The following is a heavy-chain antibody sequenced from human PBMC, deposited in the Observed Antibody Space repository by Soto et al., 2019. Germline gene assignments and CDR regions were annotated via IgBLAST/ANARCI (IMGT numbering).Heavy chain of an antibody. CDR2: INPYNGNT. J-gene: IGHJ4*01. CDR3: ARDPGAATFDY. V-gene: IGHV1-18*04. CDR1: GYSFSSYG. D-gene: IGHD1-26*01. Sequence: QVQLVQPGAEVKEPGASVKVSCKASGYSFSSYGVSWVRQAPGKGLEWIGWINPYNGNTLNAQNLQGRVTLTTDTSTSTAYMELRSLRSDDTAIYYCARDPGAATFDYWGQGTLVTVSS.